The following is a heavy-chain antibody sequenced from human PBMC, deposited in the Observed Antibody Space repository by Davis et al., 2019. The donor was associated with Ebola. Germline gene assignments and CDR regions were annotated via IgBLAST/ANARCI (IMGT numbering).Heavy chain of an antibody. Sequence: MPSETLSLTCAVYGGSFSGYYWSWIRQPPGKGLEWIGEINHSGSTNYNPSLKSRVTISVDTSKNQFSLKLSSVTAADTAVYYCARESITMVQGVITSYYYYYGMDVWGQGTTVTVSS. D-gene: IGHD3-10*01. CDR1: GGSFSGYY. J-gene: IGHJ6*02. V-gene: IGHV4-34*01. CDR2: INHSGST. CDR3: ARESITMVQGVITSYYYYYGMDV.